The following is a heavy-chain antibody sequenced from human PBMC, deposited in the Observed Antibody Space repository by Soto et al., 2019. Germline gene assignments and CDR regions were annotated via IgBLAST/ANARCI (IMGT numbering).Heavy chain of an antibody. J-gene: IGHJ5*02. D-gene: IGHD5-18*01. CDR3: ARDRDTAMGRFDP. CDR2: IWYDGSNK. CDR1: GFTFSSYG. Sequence: QVQLVESGGGVVQHGRSLRLSCAASGFTFSSYGMHWVRQAPGKGLEWVAVIWYDGSNKYYADSVKGRFTISRDNSKNTLYLQMNSLRAEDTAVYYCARDRDTAMGRFDPWGQGTLVTVSS. V-gene: IGHV3-33*01.